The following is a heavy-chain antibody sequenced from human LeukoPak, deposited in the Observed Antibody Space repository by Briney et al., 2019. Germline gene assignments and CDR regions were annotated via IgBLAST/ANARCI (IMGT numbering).Heavy chain of an antibody. Sequence: SVKVSCKASGGTFSSYTISWVRQAPGQGLEWMGRIIPILGIANYAQKFQGRVTITADKSTSTAYMELSSLRSEDTAVYYCASGWLQSRDAFDIWGQGTMVTVSS. D-gene: IGHD5-24*01. CDR2: IIPILGIA. CDR3: ASGWLQSRDAFDI. J-gene: IGHJ3*02. V-gene: IGHV1-69*02. CDR1: GGTFSSYT.